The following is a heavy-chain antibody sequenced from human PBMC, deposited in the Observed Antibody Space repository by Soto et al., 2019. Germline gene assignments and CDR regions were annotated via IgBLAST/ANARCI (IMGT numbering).Heavy chain of an antibody. CDR1: GLAFSDYY. CDR2: MSSDRGTI. Sequence: ESGGGLVKPGGSLRLSCTASGLAFSDYYMSWIRQAPGKGLEWVSYMSSDRGTIYHRDSVKGRFTMSRDNAKNSLYLQMNSLRPEDTAVYYCAREKLGAAEYWGQGILVTVSS. J-gene: IGHJ4*02. CDR3: AREKLGAAEY. V-gene: IGHV3-11*01. D-gene: IGHD3-10*01.